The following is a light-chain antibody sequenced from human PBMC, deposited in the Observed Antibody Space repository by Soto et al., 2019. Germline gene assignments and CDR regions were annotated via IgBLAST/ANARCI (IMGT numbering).Light chain of an antibody. Sequence: EIVMTQSPATLSVSPGERATLSCRASQSVSSNLAWYQQKPGQAPRLLIYGASTRATGIPARFSGSGSGTEFTLTISSLQSEDIEVNYCQQYNNWPRTFGQGTKVEIK. CDR2: GAS. V-gene: IGKV3-15*01. J-gene: IGKJ1*01. CDR3: QQYNNWPRT. CDR1: QSVSSN.